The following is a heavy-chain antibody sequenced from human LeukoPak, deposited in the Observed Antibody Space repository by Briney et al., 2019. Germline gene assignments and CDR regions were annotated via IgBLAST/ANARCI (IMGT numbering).Heavy chain of an antibody. D-gene: IGHD5-18*01. CDR2: IKQDGSEK. CDR1: GFTFSSYW. CDR3: AKGDTAILNWFDP. V-gene: IGHV3-7*03. J-gene: IGHJ5*02. Sequence: PGGSLRLSCAASGFTFSSYWMSWVRQAPGKWLEWVANIKQDGSEKYYVDSVKGRFTISRDNSKNTLYLQMHSLRAEDTAVYYCAKGDTAILNWFDPWGQGTLVTVSS.